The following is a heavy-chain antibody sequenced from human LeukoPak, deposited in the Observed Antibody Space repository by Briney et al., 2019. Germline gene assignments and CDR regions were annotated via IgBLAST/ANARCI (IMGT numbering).Heavy chain of an antibody. J-gene: IGHJ6*02. CDR1: GFTFSSYW. D-gene: IGHD3-10*01. V-gene: IGHV3-7*01. CDR2: IKQDGSEK. CDR3: AGPLITMVRGPYYGMDV. Sequence: GGSLRLSCAASGFTFSSYWMSWVRQAPGKGLEWVANIKQDGSEKYYVDSVKGRFTISRDNAKNSLYLQMNSLRAEDTAVYYCAGPLITMVRGPYYGMDVWGQGTTVTVSS.